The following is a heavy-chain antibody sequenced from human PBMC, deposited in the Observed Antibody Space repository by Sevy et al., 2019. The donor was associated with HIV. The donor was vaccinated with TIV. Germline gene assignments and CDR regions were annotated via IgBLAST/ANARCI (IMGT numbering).Heavy chain of an antibody. V-gene: IGHV3-23*01. J-gene: IGHJ4*02. CDR2: ISGGGSST. CDR1: GFTFRIYA. Sequence: GGSLRLSCTTSGFTFRIYAMSWVRQAPGKGLEWVSAISGGGSSTYYADSGKGRFTISRVNSKNTLYLQMNSLRAEDTAVFYCAKEGGSHYDTSGSFDDWGQGTRVTVSS. D-gene: IGHD3-22*01. CDR3: AKEGGSHYDTSGSFDD.